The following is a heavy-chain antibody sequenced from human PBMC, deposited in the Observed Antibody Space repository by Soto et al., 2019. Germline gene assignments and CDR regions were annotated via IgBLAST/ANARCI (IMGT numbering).Heavy chain of an antibody. V-gene: IGHV3-21*01. CDR1: GFTFSSYS. CDR3: ARDQPGYSYGYGLGY. CDR2: ISSSSRYI. Sequence: EVQLVESGGGLVKPGGSLRLSCAASGFTFSSYSMNWVRQAPGKGLEWVSSISSSSRYIYYADSVKGRFTISRDNSKNSLYLQMNSLRAEDTAVYYCARDQPGYSYGYGLGYWGQGTLVTFSS. J-gene: IGHJ4*02. D-gene: IGHD5-18*01.